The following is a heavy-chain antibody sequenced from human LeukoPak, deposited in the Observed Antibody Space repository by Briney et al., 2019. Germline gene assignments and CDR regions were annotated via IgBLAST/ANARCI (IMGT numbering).Heavy chain of an antibody. CDR3: AREGSSSSWYFNY. V-gene: IGHV1-2*02. D-gene: IGHD6-13*01. CDR2: INPNSGGT. J-gene: IGHJ4*02. Sequence: GASVKVSCKASGYTFTGYYMHWVRQAPGQGLEWMGWINPNSGGTNYAQKFQGRVTMTRDTSISTAYMELSRLRSDDTAVYYCAREGSSSSWYFNYWGQGTLVTVSS. CDR1: GYTFTGYY.